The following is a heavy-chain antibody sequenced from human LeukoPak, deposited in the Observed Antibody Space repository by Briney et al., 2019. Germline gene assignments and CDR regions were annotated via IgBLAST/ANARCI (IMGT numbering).Heavy chain of an antibody. CDR3: ARDPSGWYFVDY. CDR2: ISGSGYST. V-gene: IGHV3-23*01. Sequence: PGGSLRLPCTASGFTFGDYAMSWVRQAPGKGLEWASAISGSGYSTYYADSVKGRFTISRDNAKNSLYLQMNSLRAEDTAVYYCARDPSGWYFVDYWGQGTLVTVSS. D-gene: IGHD6-19*01. CDR1: GFTFGDYA. J-gene: IGHJ4*02.